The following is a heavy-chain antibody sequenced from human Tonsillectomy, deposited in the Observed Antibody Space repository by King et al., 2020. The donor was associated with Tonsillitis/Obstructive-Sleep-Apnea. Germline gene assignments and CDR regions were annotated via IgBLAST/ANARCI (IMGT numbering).Heavy chain of an antibody. V-gene: IGHV2-5*02. CDR2: IYWDDNK. J-gene: IGHJ5*02. Sequence: TLKESGPTLVKPTQTLTLTCTFSGFSLSTTGVGVGWIRQPPGKALEWLALIYWDDNKRYSPSLTSRLTITKDTSKNQVVLTMTNMDPVDTATYYCAHRMRWFDPWGQGTLVTVSS. CDR1: GFSLSTTGVG. CDR3: AHRMRWFDP.